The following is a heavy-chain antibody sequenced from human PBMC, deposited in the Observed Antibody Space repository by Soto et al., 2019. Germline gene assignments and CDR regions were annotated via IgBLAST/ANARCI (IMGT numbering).Heavy chain of an antibody. CDR1: GATFSSYA. D-gene: IGHD1-1*01. V-gene: IGHV1-69*13. J-gene: IGHJ4*02. Sequence: GASVKVSCKASGATFSSYAISWVRQAPGQGLEWMGGIIPIFGTANYAQKFQGRVTITADESTSTAYMELSSLRSEDTAVYYCARDRNNWNDERRYYFDYWGQGTLVTVSS. CDR2: IIPIFGTA. CDR3: ARDRNNWNDERRYYFDY.